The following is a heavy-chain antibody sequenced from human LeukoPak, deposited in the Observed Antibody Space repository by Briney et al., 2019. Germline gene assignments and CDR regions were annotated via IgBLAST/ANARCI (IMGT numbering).Heavy chain of an antibody. CDR2: IYYSGST. D-gene: IGHD4-17*01. CDR1: GGSISSYY. J-gene: IGHJ4*02. V-gene: IGHV4-59*01. CDR3: ARALNYGANFDY. Sequence: SSETLSLTCTVPGGSISSYYWSWIRQPPGKGLEWIGYIYYSGSTNYNPSLKSRVTISVDTSKNQFSLKLSSVTAADTAVYYCARALNYGANFDYWGQGTLVTVSS.